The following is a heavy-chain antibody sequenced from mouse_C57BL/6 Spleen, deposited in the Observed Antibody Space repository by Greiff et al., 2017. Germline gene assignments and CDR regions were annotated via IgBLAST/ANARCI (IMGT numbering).Heavy chain of an antibody. CDR3: AGRFIYTVVVDY. J-gene: IGHJ2*01. CDR1: GYSIKSYY. V-gene: IGHV1-66*01. Sequence: QVQLKESGPELVKPGASVKISCKASGYSIKSYYIHWVKQRPGQGLEWIGWIYPGSGNTKYTAKFKGKATLTADTSSSTAYMQLISLTSYDSAVYYCAGRFIYTVVVDYWGQGTTLTVSS. D-gene: IGHD1-1*01. CDR2: IYPGSGNT.